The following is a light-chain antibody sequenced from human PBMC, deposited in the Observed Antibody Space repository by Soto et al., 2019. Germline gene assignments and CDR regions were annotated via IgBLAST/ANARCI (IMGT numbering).Light chain of an antibody. CDR2: GAF. CDR3: YQSNNRPYT. J-gene: IGKJ2*01. Sequence: DIGMTQSPSTLQVSPGERATLSCRARQSGSYYLAWYPQKPGQAPWLLIYGAFYRVTGIPARFSGSASGTEFALTISGPQSEDFAVNYCYQSNNRPYTFGQGTKLAIK. CDR1: QSGSYY. V-gene: IGKV3-15*01.